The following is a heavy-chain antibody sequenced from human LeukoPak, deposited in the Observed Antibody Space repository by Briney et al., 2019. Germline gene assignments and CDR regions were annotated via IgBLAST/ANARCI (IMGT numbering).Heavy chain of an antibody. CDR2: ISSSSSYI. V-gene: IGHV3-21*01. J-gene: IGHJ4*02. D-gene: IGHD3-10*01. CDR1: GFTFSSYS. Sequence: GGFLRLSCAASGFTFSSYSMNWVRQAPGKGLEWVSSISSSSSYIYYADSVKGRFTISRDNAKNSLYLQMNSLRAEDTAVYYCASSPTGGSGSYYFDYWGQGTLVTVSS. CDR3: ASSPTGGSGSYYFDY.